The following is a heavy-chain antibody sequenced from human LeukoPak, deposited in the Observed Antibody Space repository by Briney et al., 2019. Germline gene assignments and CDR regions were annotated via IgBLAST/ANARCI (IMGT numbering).Heavy chain of an antibody. V-gene: IGHV3-64*01. CDR2: ISSNGGST. Sequence: TGGSLRLSCAASGFTFSSYAMHWVRQAPGKGLEYVSTISSNGGSTYYANSVKGRFTISRDNSKNTLYLQMGSLRAEDMAVYYCAREHCSGGSCFLDYWGQGTLVTVSS. D-gene: IGHD2-15*01. CDR3: AREHCSGGSCFLDY. CDR1: GFTFSSYA. J-gene: IGHJ4*02.